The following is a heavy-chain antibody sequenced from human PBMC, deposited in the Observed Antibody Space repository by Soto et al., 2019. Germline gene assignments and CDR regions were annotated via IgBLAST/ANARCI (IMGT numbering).Heavy chain of an antibody. CDR2: FNPSGGST. Sequence: ASVKVSCKASGYTFNSYYIHWVRQAPGQGLEWMGIFNPSGGSTNYPQKLQGRVTLTRDTSTSTVYMELSSLRSEDTAIYYCARGGYDWYFDLWGRGTLVTRLL. CDR1: GYTFNSYY. J-gene: IGHJ2*01. CDR3: ARGGYDWYFDL. D-gene: IGHD5-18*01. V-gene: IGHV1-46*02.